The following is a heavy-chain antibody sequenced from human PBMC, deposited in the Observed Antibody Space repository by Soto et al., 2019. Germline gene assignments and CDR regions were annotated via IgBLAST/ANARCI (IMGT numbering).Heavy chain of an antibody. D-gene: IGHD6-13*01. CDR2: IYPGDSDT. V-gene: IGHV5-51*01. Sequence: GESLKISCKGSGYSFTSYWIGWVRQMPGRGLEWMGIIYPGDSDTRYSPSFQGQVTISADKSISTAYLQWSSLKASDTAIYYFARTAAAGKDYYGVDVWGQGTTVTVSS. CDR1: GYSFTSYW. CDR3: ARTAAAGKDYYGVDV. J-gene: IGHJ6*02.